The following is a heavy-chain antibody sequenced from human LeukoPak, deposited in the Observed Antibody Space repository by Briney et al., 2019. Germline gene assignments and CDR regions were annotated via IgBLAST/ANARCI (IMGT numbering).Heavy chain of an antibody. D-gene: IGHD3-10*01. J-gene: IGHJ3*02. CDR2: ISYDGSNK. Sequence: GGSLRLSCAASGFTFSSYAMHWVRQAPGKGLEWVAVISYDGSNKYYADSVKGRFTISRDNSKNTLYLQMNSLRAEDTAVYYCARGLLSAVRGEGPIWGQGTMVTVSS. CDR1: GFTFSSYA. V-gene: IGHV3-30-3*01. CDR3: ARGLLSAVRGEGPI.